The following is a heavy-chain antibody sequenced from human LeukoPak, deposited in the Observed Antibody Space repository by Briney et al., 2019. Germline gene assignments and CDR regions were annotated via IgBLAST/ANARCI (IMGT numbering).Heavy chain of an antibody. D-gene: IGHD3-9*01. J-gene: IGHJ4*02. CDR3: AKPKLTTYYDILTGYYADYYFDY. CDR2: IRYDGSNK. CDR1: GFTFSSYG. Sequence: AGGSLRLSCAASGFTFSSYGMHWVRQAPGKGLEWVAFIRYDGSNKYYADSVKGRCTISRDNSKNTLYLQMNSLRAEDTAVYYCAKPKLTTYYDILTGYYADYYFDYWGQGTLVTVSS. V-gene: IGHV3-30*02.